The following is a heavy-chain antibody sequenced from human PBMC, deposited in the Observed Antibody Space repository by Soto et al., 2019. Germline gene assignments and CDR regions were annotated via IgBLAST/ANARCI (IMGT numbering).Heavy chain of an antibody. CDR3: ARVHSSSYHYFDY. J-gene: IGHJ4*02. V-gene: IGHV1-3*01. D-gene: IGHD6-13*01. CDR2: INAGNGNT. CDR1: GYTFTSYA. Sequence: GASVKVSCKASGYTFTSYAMHWVRQAPGQRLEWMGWINAGNGNTKYSQKFQVRFTISRDNSKNTLYLQMSSLRAEDTAVYYCARVHSSSYHYFDYWGQGTVVTVPQ.